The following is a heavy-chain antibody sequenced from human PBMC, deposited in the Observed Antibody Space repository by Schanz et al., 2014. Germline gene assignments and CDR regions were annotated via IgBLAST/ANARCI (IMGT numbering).Heavy chain of an antibody. CDR1: GFTFATYA. J-gene: IGHJ3*01. CDR3: STALTAVDYDAIGL. CDR2: IKSKVDGGTT. D-gene: IGHD4-17*01. Sequence: EVQLLESGGGLVQPGGSLRLSCVASGFTFATYAMSWVRQAPGKGLEWVGRIKSKVDGGTTDNAAPVQGRFTISRDDSKNTLHLQMNSLKTEDTAVYYCSTALTAVDYDAIGLWGQGTMVTVSS. V-gene: IGHV3-15*01.